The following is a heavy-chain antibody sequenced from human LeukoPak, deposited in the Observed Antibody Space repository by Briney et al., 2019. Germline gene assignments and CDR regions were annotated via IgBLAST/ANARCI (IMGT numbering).Heavy chain of an antibody. CDR2: IIPIFGTA. J-gene: IGHJ4*02. Sequence: GASVKVSCKASEGTFSSYAISWVRQAPGQGLEWMGRIIPIFGTANYAQKFQGRVTITTDESTSTAYMELSSLRSEDTAVYYCARADYDSSGYYYEGYFDYWGQGTLVTVSS. CDR3: ARADYDSSGYYYEGYFDY. D-gene: IGHD3-22*01. CDR1: EGTFSSYA. V-gene: IGHV1-69*05.